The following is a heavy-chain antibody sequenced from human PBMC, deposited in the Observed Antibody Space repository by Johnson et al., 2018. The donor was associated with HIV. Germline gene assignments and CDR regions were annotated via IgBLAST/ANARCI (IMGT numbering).Heavy chain of an antibody. CDR1: GFTFSSYA. Sequence: QVLLVESGGGVVQHGRSLRLSCAASGFTFSSYAMHWVRQAPGKGLEWVAFIRFDGSNKYYTDSVKGRFTISRDNSKNTLYLQMNSLRAEDTAVYYCATSQLALPPGVFDIWGQGTMVTVSS. CDR3: ATSQLALPPGVFDI. CDR2: IRFDGSNK. V-gene: IGHV3-30*02. D-gene: IGHD6-6*01. J-gene: IGHJ3*02.